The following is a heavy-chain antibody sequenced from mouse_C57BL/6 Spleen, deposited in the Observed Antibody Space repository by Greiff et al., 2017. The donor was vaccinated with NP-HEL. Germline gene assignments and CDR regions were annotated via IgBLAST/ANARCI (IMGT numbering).Heavy chain of an antibody. D-gene: IGHD1-1*01. J-gene: IGHJ4*01. Sequence: QVQLKQSGPELVKPGASVKISCKASGYAFSSSWMNWVKQRPGKGLEWIGRIYPGDGDTNYNGKFKGKATLTADKSSSTAYMQLSSLTSEDSAVYFCARDLGYGRDYAMDYWGQGTSVTVSS. CDR2: IYPGDGDT. CDR3: ARDLGYGRDYAMDY. V-gene: IGHV1-82*01. CDR1: GYAFSSSW.